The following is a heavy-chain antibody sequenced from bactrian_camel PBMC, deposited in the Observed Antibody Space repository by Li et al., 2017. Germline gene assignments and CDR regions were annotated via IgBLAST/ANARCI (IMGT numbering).Heavy chain of an antibody. CDR2: IYTREGIT. J-gene: IGHJ4*01. D-gene: IGHD1*01. V-gene: IGHV3S1*01. CDR3: AADRLVCLSTNPRGEWTY. Sequence: QLVESGGGSVQAGGSLNLSCVISEWPWTSACVGWFRQAPGKEREKVASIYTREGITQYHDSVKGRFTISSDAAKNTVNTVYLHMNSLKPEDTTMYYCAADRLVCLSTNPRGEWTYWGQGTQVTVS. CDR1: EWPWTSAC.